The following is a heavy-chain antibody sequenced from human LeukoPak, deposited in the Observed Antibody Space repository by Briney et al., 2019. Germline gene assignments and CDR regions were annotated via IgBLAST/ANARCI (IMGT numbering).Heavy chain of an antibody. J-gene: IGHJ4*02. CDR1: GGSISSGGYY. V-gene: IGHV4-31*03. CDR2: IYYSGST. CDR3: VRSQYCGGDCYSYYFDY. Sequence: TPSQTLSLTCTVSGGSISSGGYYWSWIRQHPGKGLEWIGYIYYSGSTYYNPSLKSRVTISVDTSKNQFSLKLSSVTAADTAVYYCVRSQYCGGDCYSYYFDYWGQGTLVTVSS. D-gene: IGHD2-21*02.